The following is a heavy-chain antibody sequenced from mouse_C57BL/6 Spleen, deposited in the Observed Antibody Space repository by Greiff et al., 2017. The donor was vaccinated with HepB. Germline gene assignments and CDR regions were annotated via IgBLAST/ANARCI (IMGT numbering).Heavy chain of an antibody. D-gene: IGHD1-1*01. J-gene: IGHJ2*01. CDR2: IDPSDSYT. Sequence: QVQLQQPGAELVKPGASVKLTCKASGYTFTSYWMQWVKQRPGQGLEWIGEIDPSDSYTNYNQKFKGKATLTVDTSASTAYMQLSSLTSEDSAVYYCARGKVADYFDYWGQGTTLTVSS. CDR3: ARGKVADYFDY. CDR1: GYTFTSYW. V-gene: IGHV1-50*01.